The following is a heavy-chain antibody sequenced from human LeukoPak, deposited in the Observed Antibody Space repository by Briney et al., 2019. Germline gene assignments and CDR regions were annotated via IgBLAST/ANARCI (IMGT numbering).Heavy chain of an antibody. CDR1: GYTFTSYG. CDR3: ARAPTYDYELARRDWFDP. CDR2: ISAYNGNT. J-gene: IGHJ5*02. D-gene: IGHD5-12*01. Sequence: ASVKVSCKASGYTFTSYGISWVRQAPGQGLEWMGWISAYNGNTNYAQNFQGRVAMTRNTSIGTAYMELSSLRSEDTAVYYCARAPTYDYELARRDWFDPWGQGTLVTVSS. V-gene: IGHV1-18*01.